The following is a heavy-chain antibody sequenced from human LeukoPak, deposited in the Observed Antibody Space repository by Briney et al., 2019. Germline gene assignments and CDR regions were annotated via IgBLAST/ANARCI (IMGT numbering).Heavy chain of an antibody. CDR3: ARHIFPDGSPFDS. J-gene: IGHJ4*02. Sequence: SSETLSLTCTVSGDSVTNNHWSWIRQPPGKGLEWLGHISYTGNTNYNPSLKSRLTISVDTSKNHCSLTLTSVTAADTALYYCARHIFPDGSPFDSWGQGSLVTVSS. CDR1: GDSVTNNH. D-gene: IGHD3-10*01. CDR2: ISYTGNT. V-gene: IGHV4-59*08.